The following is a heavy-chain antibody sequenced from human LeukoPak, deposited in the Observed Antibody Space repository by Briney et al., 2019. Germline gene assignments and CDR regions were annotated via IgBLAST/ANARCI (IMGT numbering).Heavy chain of an antibody. D-gene: IGHD4-17*01. Sequence: PGGSLRLSCAASGFTFSSYWMSWVRQAPGEGLEWVANIKQDRSEKYYVDSVKGRFTISRDNAKNSLYLQMNSLRAEDTAVYYCARDRSTVTMYGMDVWGQGTTVTVSS. J-gene: IGHJ6*02. CDR1: GFTFSSYW. V-gene: IGHV3-7*01. CDR3: ARDRSTVTMYGMDV. CDR2: IKQDRSEK.